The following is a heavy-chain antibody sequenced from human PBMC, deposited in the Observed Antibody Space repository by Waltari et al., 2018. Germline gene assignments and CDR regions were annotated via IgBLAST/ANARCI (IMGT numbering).Heavy chain of an antibody. J-gene: IGHJ4*02. CDR2: IIPIFGTA. Sequence: VQLVHSRAEVKTPSASVQVSCKASAYTFTSSYLHWVRQAPGQGLEWMGGIIPIFGTANYAQKFQGRVTITRDTSASTAYMELSSLRSEDTAVYYGARGSSASLDYWGQGTLVTVSS. CDR3: ARGSSASLDY. V-gene: IGHV1-46*01. D-gene: IGHD6-6*01. CDR1: AYTFTSSY.